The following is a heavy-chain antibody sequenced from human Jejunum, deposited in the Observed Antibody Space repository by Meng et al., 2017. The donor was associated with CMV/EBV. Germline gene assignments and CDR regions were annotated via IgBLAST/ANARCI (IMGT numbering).Heavy chain of an antibody. V-gene: IGHV3-23*01. CDR2: IGASGGST. J-gene: IGHJ4*02. Sequence: LSCAAPRFTFMNYALSWVGQTPGKGLEWVSGIGASGGSTYYADSVKSRFTISRDNINNILYLQMHSLRADDTAVYYWARGAPWTDYDYWGQGTLVTVSS. CDR3: ARGAPWTDYDY. D-gene: IGHD3/OR15-3a*01. CDR1: RFTFMNYA.